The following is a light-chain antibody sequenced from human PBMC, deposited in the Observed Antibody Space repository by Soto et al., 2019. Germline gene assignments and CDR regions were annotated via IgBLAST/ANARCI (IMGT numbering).Light chain of an antibody. V-gene: IGKV1-5*03. CDR2: KAS. J-gene: IGKJ1*01. CDR1: QTISSW. Sequence: DVQTSMSPSTLSGSVRDRVAITCLASQTISSWLALYQQKPGKAPKLLIYKASTLKSGVPSRFSGSGSGTEFTLTISSLQPDDFATYYCQHYNSYSEPVGQ. CDR3: QHYNSYSEP.